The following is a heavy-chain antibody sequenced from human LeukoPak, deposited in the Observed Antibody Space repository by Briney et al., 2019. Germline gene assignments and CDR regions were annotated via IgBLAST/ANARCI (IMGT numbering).Heavy chain of an antibody. CDR3: VKDPGYSSSWYFDY. CDR1: GFTFSNYP. Sequence: GGSLRLSCSASGFTFSNYPVYWVRQAPGKGLEYVSGISSNGGSTSYADSVKGRFTISRDNSKNTLYLQMSSLRTEDTAVYYCVKDPGYSSSWYFDYWGQGTLVTVSS. V-gene: IGHV3-64D*06. CDR2: ISSNGGST. J-gene: IGHJ4*02. D-gene: IGHD6-13*01.